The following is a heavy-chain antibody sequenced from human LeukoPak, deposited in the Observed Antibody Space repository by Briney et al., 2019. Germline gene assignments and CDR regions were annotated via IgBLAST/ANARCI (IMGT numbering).Heavy chain of an antibody. J-gene: IGHJ5*02. V-gene: IGHV3-23*01. D-gene: IGHD2-2*01. CDR3: AKGGKYCRSSSCYDRKWIDP. Sequence: GGSLRLSCAASGFTFSSYTMDWVRQAPGKGLEWVSGILSGGTTDYADSVKGRFTISRDTSKNTLFLQMNSLRAEDTAVYYCAKGGKYCRSSSCYDRKWIDPWGQGTLVTVSS. CDR2: ILSGGTT. CDR1: GFTFSSYT.